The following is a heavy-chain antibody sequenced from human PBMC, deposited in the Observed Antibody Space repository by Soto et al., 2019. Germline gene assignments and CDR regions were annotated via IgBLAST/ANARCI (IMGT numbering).Heavy chain of an antibody. J-gene: IGHJ6*02. V-gene: IGHV1-3*01. CDR3: ARGSSVHYGMDV. CDR1: GYTFTSYA. D-gene: IGHD6-19*01. CDR2: INAGNGNT. Sequence: ASVKVSCKASGYTFTSYAMHWVRQAPGQRLEWMGWINAGNGNTKYSQKFQGRVTMTRDTATSTVYMELSSLRSEDTAVYYCARGSSVHYGMDVWGQGTTVTVSS.